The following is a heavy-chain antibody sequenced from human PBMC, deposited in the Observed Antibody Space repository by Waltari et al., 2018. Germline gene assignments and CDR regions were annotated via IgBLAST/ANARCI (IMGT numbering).Heavy chain of an antibody. V-gene: IGHV4-34*01. CDR2: INHSGST. Sequence: QVQLQQWGAGLLKPSETLSLTCAVYGGSFSGYYWNWIRQPPGKGLEWIGEINHSGSTNYNPSLKSRVTISVDTSKNQFSLKLSSVTAADTAVYYCASSVAARPKRGYYYYGMDVWGQGTTVTVSS. J-gene: IGHJ6*02. D-gene: IGHD6-6*01. CDR3: ASSVAARPKRGYYYYGMDV. CDR1: GGSFSGYY.